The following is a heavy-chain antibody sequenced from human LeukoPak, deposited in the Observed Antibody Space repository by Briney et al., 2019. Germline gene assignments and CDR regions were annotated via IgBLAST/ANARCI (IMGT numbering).Heavy chain of an antibody. V-gene: IGHV4-4*02. CDR3: AREGGPYRPLDY. CDR1: GGSITNTNY. Sequence: SGTLSLTCGVSGGSITNTNYWTWVRQPPGKGLEWIGEVNLQGSTNYNPSLMGRVAIAVDTSENHISLQLTSVTAADTAVYYCAREGGPYRPLDYSGQGTLVTVSS. CDR2: VNLQGST. J-gene: IGHJ4*02.